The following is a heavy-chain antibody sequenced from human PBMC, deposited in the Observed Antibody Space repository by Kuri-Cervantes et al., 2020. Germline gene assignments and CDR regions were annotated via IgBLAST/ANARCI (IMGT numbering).Heavy chain of an antibody. J-gene: IGHJ4*02. D-gene: IGHD4-17*01. CDR3: ARYLEDYGDYEGCYFDY. Sequence: GEFLNISFAAPGFSFSSNRMQWVRPAPGKGLEWVAVVWYDGSNKYYADFVKGRFTISRDNSKNTLYLQMNSLRVEDTAVYYCARYLEDYGDYEGCYFDYWGQGTLVTVSS. V-gene: IGHV3-33*01. CDR2: VWYDGSNK. CDR1: GFSFSSNR.